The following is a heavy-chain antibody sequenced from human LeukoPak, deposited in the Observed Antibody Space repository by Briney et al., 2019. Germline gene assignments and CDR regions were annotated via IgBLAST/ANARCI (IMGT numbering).Heavy chain of an antibody. V-gene: IGHV1-8*01. J-gene: IGHJ2*01. CDR3: ARTLRWARKSWYFDL. CDR1: GYTFTSYD. D-gene: IGHD4-23*01. CDR2: MNSNSGNT. Sequence: ASVKVSCKASGYTFTSYDINWVRQATGQGLGWMGWMNSNSGNTGYAQKFQGRVTMTRNTSISTAYMELSSLRSEDTAVYYCARTLRWARKSWYFDLWGRGTLVTVSS.